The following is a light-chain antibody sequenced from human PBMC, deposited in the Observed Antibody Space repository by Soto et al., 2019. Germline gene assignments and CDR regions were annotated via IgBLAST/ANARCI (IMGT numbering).Light chain of an antibody. V-gene: IGKV3-20*01. CDR2: DTS. J-gene: IGKJ1*01. Sequence: EIVLTQSPGTLSLSPGERATLSCRASQSVSSYYLAWYQQKPGQAPRLLIFDTSSRATGVPDRFSGSGSGTDFTLTISRLEPEDFAVYYCQQYDSSPRTFGQGTKVEIK. CDR1: QSVSSYY. CDR3: QQYDSSPRT.